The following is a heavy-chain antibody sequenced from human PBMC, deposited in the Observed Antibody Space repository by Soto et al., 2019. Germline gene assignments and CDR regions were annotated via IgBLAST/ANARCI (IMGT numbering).Heavy chain of an antibody. CDR3: ATSPGSVAGDY. J-gene: IGHJ4*02. V-gene: IGHV4-4*02. Sequence: PSETLSLTCAVSGASITITDWWSWVRQPPGKGLEWIGEVDHTGNTNYNPSLKSRVSLSLDKSKNHFSLKLTSVTAADTAVYYCATSPGSVAGDYWGRGTLVTVSS. CDR2: VDHTGNT. CDR1: GASITITDW. D-gene: IGHD6-19*01.